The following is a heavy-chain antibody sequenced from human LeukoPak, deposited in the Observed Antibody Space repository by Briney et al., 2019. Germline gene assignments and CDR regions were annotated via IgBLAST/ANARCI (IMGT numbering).Heavy chain of an antibody. CDR3: ARDGSRYGMDV. Sequence: IPSETLSLTCTVSGGSISSYYWSWIRQPPGKGLEWIGYIYYSGSTNYNPSLKSRVTISVDTSKNHFSLRLSSVTAADTAVYYCARDGSRYGMDVWGQGTTVIVSS. CDR1: GGSISSYY. D-gene: IGHD1-26*01. V-gene: IGHV4-59*01. CDR2: IYYSGST. J-gene: IGHJ6*02.